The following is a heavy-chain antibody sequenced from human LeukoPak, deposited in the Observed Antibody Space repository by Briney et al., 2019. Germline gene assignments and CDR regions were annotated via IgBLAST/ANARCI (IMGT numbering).Heavy chain of an antibody. V-gene: IGHV4-39*01. D-gene: IGHD2-21*02. J-gene: IGHJ1*01. CDR1: GGSINNNNYY. CDR3: ASFPRDCGGDCYRAEYFQH. CDR2: IYYSGST. Sequence: SETLSLTCTVSGGSINNNNYYWGWIRQPPGKGLEWIGNIYYSGSTYYNPSLKSRVTISVDTSKNQFSLKLSSVTAADTAVYYCASFPRDCGGDCYRAEYFQHWGQGTLVTVSS.